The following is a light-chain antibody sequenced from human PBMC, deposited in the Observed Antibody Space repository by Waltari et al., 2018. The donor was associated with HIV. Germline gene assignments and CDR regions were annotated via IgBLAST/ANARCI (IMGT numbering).Light chain of an antibody. CDR1: QSVTST. J-gene: IGKJ4*01. CDR3: QQYNNWPLT. V-gene: IGKV3-15*01. Sequence: EIVMTQSPATLSVSPGERATLSCRASQSVTSTLAWYQQKPGQAPRLIIYGASTRATGIPARFSGSWSGTEFSLTISSLQSEDFAVYYCQQYNNWPLTFGGGTKVVIK. CDR2: GAS.